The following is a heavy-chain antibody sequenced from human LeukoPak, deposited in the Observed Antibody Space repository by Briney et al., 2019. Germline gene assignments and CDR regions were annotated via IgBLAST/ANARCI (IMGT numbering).Heavy chain of an antibody. CDR1: GYSFTSYW. CDR3: VRHSEFFDY. Sequence: GESLKISCKGSGYSFTSYWIGLVRQMPGKGLEWMGIIYPGDSDTRYSPSFQGQVPISADKSISTAYLQWGRMEASDTAMYYCVRHSEFFDYWGQGTLVTVSS. V-gene: IGHV5-51*01. CDR2: IYPGDSDT. J-gene: IGHJ4*02.